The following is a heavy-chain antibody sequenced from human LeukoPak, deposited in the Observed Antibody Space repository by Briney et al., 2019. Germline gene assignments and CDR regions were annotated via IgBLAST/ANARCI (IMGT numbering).Heavy chain of an antibody. J-gene: IGHJ3*02. CDR3: ATHELKDAFDI. CDR2: ISSSGSTI. Sequence: PGGSLRLSCAASGFTFGSYEMNWVRQAPGKGLEWVSYISSSGSTIYYADSVKGRFTISRDNAKNSLYLQMNSLRAEDTAVYYCATHELKDAFDIWGQGTMVTVSS. D-gene: IGHD3-10*01. CDR1: GFTFGSYE. V-gene: IGHV3-48*03.